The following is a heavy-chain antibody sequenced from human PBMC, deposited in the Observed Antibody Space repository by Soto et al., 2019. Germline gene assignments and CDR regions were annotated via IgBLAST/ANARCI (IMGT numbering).Heavy chain of an antibody. CDR2: IWYDGSNK. V-gene: IGHV3-33*01. J-gene: IGHJ4*02. CDR3: ARDRAVEMATIYYFDY. CDR1: GFTFSSYG. D-gene: IGHD5-12*01. Sequence: VGSLRLSCAASGFTFSSYGMHWVRQAPGKGLEWVAVIWYDGSNKYYADSVKGRFTISRDNSKNTLYLQMNSLRAEDTAVYYCARDRAVEMATIYYFDYWGQRTLVTVSS.